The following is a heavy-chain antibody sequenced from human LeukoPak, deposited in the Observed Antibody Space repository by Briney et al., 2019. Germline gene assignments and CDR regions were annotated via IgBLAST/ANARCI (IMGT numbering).Heavy chain of an antibody. Sequence: SETLSLTCSVTDYPISSGYFWGWIRQPPQKGLEWIATISHSGSTYFNPSLKSRVIVSIDASKNQFSLNLISVTAADTAVYYCAREHCAGGYCYFLDYWGQGTLVTVSS. CDR3: AREHCAGGYCYFLDY. V-gene: IGHV4-38-2*02. D-gene: IGHD3-16*02. CDR2: ISHSGST. J-gene: IGHJ4*02. CDR1: DYPISSGYF.